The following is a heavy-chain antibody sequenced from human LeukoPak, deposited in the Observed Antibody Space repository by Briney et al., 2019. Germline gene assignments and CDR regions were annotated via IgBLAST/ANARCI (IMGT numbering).Heavy chain of an antibody. CDR3: ARDQYDSVWGSYRPYFDF. CDR2: ISPYTGDT. J-gene: IGHJ4*02. V-gene: IGHV1-18*04. Sequence: ASVKVSCKSSGYTFSSYGISWVRQAPGQGLEWMGSISPYTGDTKYAERLQDRVIMTTDTSTRTAYMELRSLTSDDTAVFYCARDQYDSVWGSYRPYFDFWGQGTLVTVSS. CDR1: GYTFSSYG. D-gene: IGHD3-16*02.